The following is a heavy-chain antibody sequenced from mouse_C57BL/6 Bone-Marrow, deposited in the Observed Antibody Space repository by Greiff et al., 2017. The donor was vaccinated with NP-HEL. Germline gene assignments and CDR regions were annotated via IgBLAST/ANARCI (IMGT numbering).Heavy chain of an antibody. J-gene: IGHJ1*01. CDR1: GYTFTSYW. D-gene: IGHD1-1*01. V-gene: IGHV1-55*01. CDR3: AYEGGYGGPCWYFDV. CDR2: IYPGCGST. Sequence: QVQLQQPGAELVKPGASVKMSCKASGYTFTSYWITWVKQRPGQGLEWIGDIYPGCGSTNYNEKFKSKATLTVDTSSSTAYMQLSSLTSEDSAVLYAAYEGGYGGPCWYFDVWGPGTTVTVSS.